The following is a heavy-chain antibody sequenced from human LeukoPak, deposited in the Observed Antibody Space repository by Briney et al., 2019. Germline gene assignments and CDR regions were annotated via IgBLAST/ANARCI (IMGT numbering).Heavy chain of an antibody. CDR1: GYSFTSYW. Sequence: GESLKIYCKGSGYSFTSYWIGWVRQMPGKGLEWMGLSYRGDYDTTYSPPFQGQVTISADKSISTAYLQWSSLKASDTAMYYCARQYSGYGGAPFDYWGQGTLVTVSS. CDR3: ARQYSGYGGAPFDY. V-gene: IGHV5-51*01. CDR2: SYRGDYDT. J-gene: IGHJ4*02. D-gene: IGHD5-12*01.